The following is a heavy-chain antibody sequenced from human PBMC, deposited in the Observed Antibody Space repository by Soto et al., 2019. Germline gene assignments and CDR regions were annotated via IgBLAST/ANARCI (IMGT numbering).Heavy chain of an antibody. V-gene: IGHV3-23*01. J-gene: IGHJ5*02. CDR2: IGFSGGSR. CDR1: GFSFSGYV. Sequence: EVQLLESGGGVVQHGGSLRLSCAASGFSFSGYVISWVRQAPGKGLVWVSVIGFSGGSRFYADSVKGRFTISTDISSKTVYLQMNSLRAEDTAVYYCAKSQDERATSSMVDLWGQGTLVTVSS. CDR3: AKSQDERATSSMVDL. D-gene: IGHD5-12*01.